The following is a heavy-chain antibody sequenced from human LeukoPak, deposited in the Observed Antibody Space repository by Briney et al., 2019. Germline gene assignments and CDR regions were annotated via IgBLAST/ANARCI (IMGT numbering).Heavy chain of an antibody. V-gene: IGHV3-21*01. Sequence: GGSLRLSCAASGFTFSSYSMNWVRQAPGKGLEWVSSISSSSSYIYYADSVKGRFTISRDNAKNSLYLQMNSLRAEDTAVYYCARDLSCGGDCYPPGPHYWFVPWGQGTLVTVSS. D-gene: IGHD2-21*01. CDR1: GFTFSSYS. CDR2: ISSSSSYI. CDR3: ARDLSCGGDCYPPGPHYWFVP. J-gene: IGHJ5*02.